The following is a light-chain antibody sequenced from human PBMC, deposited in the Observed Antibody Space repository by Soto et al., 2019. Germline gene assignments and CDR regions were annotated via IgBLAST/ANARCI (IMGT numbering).Light chain of an antibody. CDR2: DVS. V-gene: IGLV2-14*01. J-gene: IGLJ2*01. Sequence: QSALTQPASVSGSPGQSITISCTGTSSDVGSYNYVSWYQQHPGKAPKLMIYDVSNRPSGVSNRFSGSKSGNTASLTISGLQAEDAADYYCSSYTSSSTLVVFGGGTKVTVL. CDR1: SSDVGSYNY. CDR3: SSYTSSSTLVV.